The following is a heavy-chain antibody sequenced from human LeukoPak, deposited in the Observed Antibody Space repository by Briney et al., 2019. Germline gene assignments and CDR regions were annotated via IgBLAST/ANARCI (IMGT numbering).Heavy chain of an antibody. D-gene: IGHD2-2*01. CDR1: GYIFTGYY. J-gene: IGHJ5*02. V-gene: IGHV1-2*02. CDR2: INPNSGGT. CDR3: ARAVGYCSSTSCENWFDP. Sequence: ASVKVSCKASGYIFTGYYMHWVRQAPGQGLEWMGWINPNSGGTNYAQKFQGRVTMTRDTSISTAYMELSRLRSDDTAVYYCARAVGYCSSTSCENWFDPWGQGTLVTVSS.